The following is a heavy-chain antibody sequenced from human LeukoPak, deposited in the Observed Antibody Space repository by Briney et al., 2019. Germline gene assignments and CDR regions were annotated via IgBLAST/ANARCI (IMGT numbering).Heavy chain of an antibody. CDR1: GGSISSYY. D-gene: IGHD4-17*01. J-gene: IGHJ6*03. CDR3: ASVDGDYADV. CDR2: INHSGST. Sequence: SETLSLTCTVSGGSISSYYWSWIRQPPGKGLEWIGEINHSGSTNYNPSLKSRVTISVDTSKNQFSLKLSSVTAADTAVYYCASVDGDYADVWGKGTTVTVSS. V-gene: IGHV4-34*01.